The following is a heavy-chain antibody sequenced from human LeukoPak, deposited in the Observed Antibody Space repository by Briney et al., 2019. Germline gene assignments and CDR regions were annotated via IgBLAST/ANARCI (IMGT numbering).Heavy chain of an antibody. CDR1: GFTFSSYW. CDR2: MNSDGSRT. D-gene: IGHD4-11*01. J-gene: IGHJ6*03. V-gene: IGHV3-74*01. Sequence: GGSLRLSCAASGFTFSSYWMHWVRQAPGKGLVWVSSMNSDGSRTTYADSVKGRFTISRDNVKNTLYPEMNSLRAEDTAVYHCARSLYSNHYMDVWGKGTTVTVSS. CDR3: ARSLYSNHYMDV.